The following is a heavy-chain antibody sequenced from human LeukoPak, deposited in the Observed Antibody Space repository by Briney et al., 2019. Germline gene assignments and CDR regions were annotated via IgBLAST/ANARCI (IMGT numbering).Heavy chain of an antibody. CDR3: ARDRSVWYYYDSSGSNTENAFDI. CDR2: INPNSGGT. Sequence: AASVKASCKASGYTFTAFYIHWVRQAPGQGLEWMGWINPNSGGTNYAQKFQGRVTMTRDTSISTAYMELSRLRSDDTAVYYCARDRSVWYYYDSSGSNTENAFDIWGQGTMVTVSS. CDR1: GYTFTAFY. D-gene: IGHD3-22*01. V-gene: IGHV1-2*02. J-gene: IGHJ3*02.